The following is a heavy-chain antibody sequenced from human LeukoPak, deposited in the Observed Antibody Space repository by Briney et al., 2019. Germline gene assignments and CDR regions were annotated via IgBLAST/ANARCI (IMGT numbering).Heavy chain of an antibody. D-gene: IGHD3-3*01. CDR2: IRYDGSNK. V-gene: IGHV3-30*02. CDR3: ASEMRFGVVINDY. J-gene: IGHJ4*02. Sequence: GGSLRLSCAASGFTFSSYGMHWVRQAPGKGLEWVAFIRYDGSNKYYADSVKGRFTISRDNSKNTLYLQMNSLRAEDTAVYYCASEMRFGVVINDYWGQGTLVTVSS. CDR1: GFTFSSYG.